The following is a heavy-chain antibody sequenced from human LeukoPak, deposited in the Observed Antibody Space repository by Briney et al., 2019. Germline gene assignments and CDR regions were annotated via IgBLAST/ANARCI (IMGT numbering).Heavy chain of an antibody. CDR2: IWSDGSNK. CDR1: GFTFSSYG. J-gene: IGHJ4*02. Sequence: PGRSLRLSCAASGFTFSSYGMHWVRQIPGKGLEWVAIIWSDGSNKYYADSVKGRFTISRDNSKNTLYLQMNSLRAEGTAVYYCARGSGSFSGGFDYWGQGTLVTVSS. D-gene: IGHD1-26*01. V-gene: IGHV3-33*01. CDR3: ARGSGSFSGGFDY.